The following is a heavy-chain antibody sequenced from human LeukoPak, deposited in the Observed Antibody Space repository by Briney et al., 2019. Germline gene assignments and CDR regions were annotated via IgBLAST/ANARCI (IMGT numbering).Heavy chain of an antibody. CDR3: AKDIDSGSRTDAFDI. Sequence: PGGSLRLSCAASGFTFSSYAMSWVRQAPGKGLEWVSAISGSGGSTYYADSVKRRFTISRDNSKNTLYLQMNSLRAEDTAVYYCAKDIDSGSRTDAFDIWGQGTMVTVSS. J-gene: IGHJ3*02. CDR2: ISGSGGST. D-gene: IGHD1-26*01. CDR1: GFTFSSYA. V-gene: IGHV3-23*01.